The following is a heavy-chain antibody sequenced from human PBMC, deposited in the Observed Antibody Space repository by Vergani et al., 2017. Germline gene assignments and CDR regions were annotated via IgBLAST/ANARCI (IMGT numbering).Heavy chain of an antibody. D-gene: IGHD6-13*01. V-gene: IGHV3-33*01. CDR2: IWYDGSNK. CDR1: GFTFSSYG. CDR3: ARAPSHSSSWFDY. Sequence: QVQLVESGGGVVQPGRSLRLSCAASGFTFSSYGMHWVRQAPGKGLEWVAVIWYDGSNKYYADSVKGRFTISRDNSKNTLYLQMNSLRAEDTAVYYCARAPSHSSSWFDYWGQGTLVTVSS. J-gene: IGHJ4*02.